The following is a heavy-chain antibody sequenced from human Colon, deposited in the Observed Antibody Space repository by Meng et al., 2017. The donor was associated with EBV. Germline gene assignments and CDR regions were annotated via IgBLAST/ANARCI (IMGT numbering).Heavy chain of an antibody. D-gene: IGHD2-15*01. J-gene: IGHJ6*02. V-gene: IGHV1-46*01. CDR3: ARGTPNYDYYGLDV. CDR1: GYSLSNYY. CDR2: INNYGST. Sequence: EQLVQSGGVVKMPXXXXXXXCEASGYSLSNYYMNWVRQAPGQGFEWMGIINNYGSTSYAQKFQDRVTVTKDTSTNTVYMELNSLRSEDTAVYYCARGTPNYDYYGLDVWGQGTLVTVSS.